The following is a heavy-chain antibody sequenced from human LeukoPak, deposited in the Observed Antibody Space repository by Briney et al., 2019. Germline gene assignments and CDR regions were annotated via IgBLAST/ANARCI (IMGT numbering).Heavy chain of an antibody. J-gene: IGHJ3*02. CDR2: ISGSSGYK. CDR1: GFTFSSYS. D-gene: IGHD4-17*01. Sequence: RGSLRVSCVASGFTFSSYSMNWVRQAPGKGLEWVSSISGSSGYKYYADSVKGRFTISRDNAKNSLYLQMNSLGAEDTALYFCARDMTTVTMVPDAFDIWGQGTMVTVSS. CDR3: ARDMTTVTMVPDAFDI. V-gene: IGHV3-21*03.